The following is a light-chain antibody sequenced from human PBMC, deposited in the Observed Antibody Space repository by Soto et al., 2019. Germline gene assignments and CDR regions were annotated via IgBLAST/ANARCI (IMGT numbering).Light chain of an antibody. V-gene: IGLV2-8*01. CDR3: SSYAGTNNYV. J-gene: IGLJ1*01. CDR2: EVN. CDR1: SSDVGGYKY. Sequence: QSALTQPPSASGSRGQSVTISCTGTSSDVGGYKYVSWYQQHPGKAPKLMIYEVNKRPSGVPDRFSGSKSGNTASLTVSGLQAEDEADYFCSSYAGTNNYVFGTGTKLTVL.